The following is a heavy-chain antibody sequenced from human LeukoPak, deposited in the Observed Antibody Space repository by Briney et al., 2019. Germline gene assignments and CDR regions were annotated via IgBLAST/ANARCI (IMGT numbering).Heavy chain of an antibody. J-gene: IGHJ6*02. CDR3: ARDGDGYNRDYYYYAMDV. CDR1: GGSISNYY. D-gene: IGHD5-24*01. Sequence: PSETLSLTCTVSGGSISNYYWTWIRQPAEKGLEWIGRIYTSGSTNYNPSLKSRVTMSVDTSKNQFSLKLSSVTAADTAVYYCARDGDGYNRDYYYYAMDVWGQGTTVTVSS. CDR2: IYTSGST. V-gene: IGHV4-4*07.